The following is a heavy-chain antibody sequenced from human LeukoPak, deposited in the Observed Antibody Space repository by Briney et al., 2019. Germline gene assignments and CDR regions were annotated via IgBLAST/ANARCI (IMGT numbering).Heavy chain of an antibody. D-gene: IGHD5-12*01. Sequence: PGGSLRLSCAASGFTFSSYAMSWVRQAPGKGLEWVSAISGSGGSTYYADSVKGRFTISRDNSKNTLYLQMNSLRAEDTAVYYCARDFIRVKYSGYDPSYYGMDVWGQGTTVTVSS. CDR2: ISGSGGST. J-gene: IGHJ6*02. CDR1: GFTFSSYA. CDR3: ARDFIRVKYSGYDPSYYGMDV. V-gene: IGHV3-23*01.